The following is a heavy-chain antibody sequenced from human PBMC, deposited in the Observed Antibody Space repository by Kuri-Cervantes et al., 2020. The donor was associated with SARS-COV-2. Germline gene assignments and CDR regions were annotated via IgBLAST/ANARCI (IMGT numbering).Heavy chain of an antibody. V-gene: IGHV1-46*01. CDR3: ARTGVIPDQTSPFDY. Sequence: ASVKVSCKASGYTFTSYYMHWVRQAPGQGLEWMGMINPSAGSTSYAQKFQGRVTMTRDTSTSTAYMELSSLSSDDTAVYYYARTGVIPDQTSPFDYWGQGTLVTVSS. J-gene: IGHJ4*02. D-gene: IGHD3-16*02. CDR1: GYTFTSYY. CDR2: INPSAGST.